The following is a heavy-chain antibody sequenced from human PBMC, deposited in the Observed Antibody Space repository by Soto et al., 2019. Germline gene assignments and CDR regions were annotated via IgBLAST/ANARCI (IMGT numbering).Heavy chain of an antibody. CDR2: IYYSGST. CDR3: ARGWIVEYYFDY. V-gene: IGHV4-59*01. CDR1: GGSISSYY. D-gene: IGHD1-26*01. Sequence: QVQLQESGPGLVKPSETLSLTCTVSGGSISSYYWSWIRQPPGKGLEWIGYIYYSGSTNYNPSLKSRVTISVDTSKNQFSLKLSSVTAADTAVYYCARGWIVEYYFDYWGQGTLVTVSS. J-gene: IGHJ4*02.